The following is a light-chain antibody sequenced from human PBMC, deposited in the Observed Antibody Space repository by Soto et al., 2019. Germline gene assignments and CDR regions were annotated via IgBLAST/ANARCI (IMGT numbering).Light chain of an antibody. CDR1: QGIGTA. J-gene: IGKJ4*01. Sequence: IQLTQSPSTLSASVGDRVTITCRASQGIGTALAWYHQRPGNSPDLLVYDASTLRSGVPSRFSGSGSETDFSLTISGLQPEDFGHYYCQQFNTKPLTFGGGTRVEIK. CDR3: QQFNTKPLT. CDR2: DAS. V-gene: IGKV1-13*02.